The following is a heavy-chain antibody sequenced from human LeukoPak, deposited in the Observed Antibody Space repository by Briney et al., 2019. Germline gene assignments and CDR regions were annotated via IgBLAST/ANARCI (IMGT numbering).Heavy chain of an antibody. J-gene: IGHJ4*02. V-gene: IGHV3-64D*06. Sequence: GGSLRLSCSASGFTFNRFYLHWVRQAPGKGLEFVSHISSNGATTYYADSVKGRFTISRDNPKNTLYLQMSSLRADDTAVYYCVEDRSIAAPNNDFFDSWGQGALVTVSS. CDR1: GFTFNRFY. D-gene: IGHD6-6*01. CDR3: VEDRSIAAPNNDFFDS. CDR2: ISSNGATT.